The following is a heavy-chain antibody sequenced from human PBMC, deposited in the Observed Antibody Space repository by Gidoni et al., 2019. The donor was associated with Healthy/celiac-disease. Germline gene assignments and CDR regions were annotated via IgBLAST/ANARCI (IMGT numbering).Heavy chain of an antibody. D-gene: IGHD2-15*01. V-gene: IGHV4-39*01. J-gene: IGHJ6*02. CDR1: GGSISSSSYY. CDR3: ARQGGSHGMDV. CDR2: IYYSGST. Sequence: QLQLQESVPVLVKPSETLSLTCTVPGGSISSSSYYWGWIRQPPGKGLEWIGSIYYSGSTYYNPSLKSRVTISVDTSKNQFSLKLSAVTAADTAVYYCARQGGSHGMDVWGQGTTVTVSS.